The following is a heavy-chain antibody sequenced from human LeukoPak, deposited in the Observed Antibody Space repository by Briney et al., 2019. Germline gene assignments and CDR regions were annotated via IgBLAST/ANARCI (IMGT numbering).Heavy chain of an antibody. CDR1: GGSFSGYY. Sequence: KPSETLSLTCTVYGGSFSGYYWSWIRQPPGKGLEWIGEINHSGSTNYNPSRKSRVTISVDTSKNQFSLKLSSVTAADTAVYYCARGRGTMLRGVILTGDNWFDPWSQGTLVTVSS. D-gene: IGHD3-10*01. J-gene: IGHJ5*02. CDR3: ARGRGTMLRGVILTGDNWFDP. CDR2: INHSGST. V-gene: IGHV4-34*01.